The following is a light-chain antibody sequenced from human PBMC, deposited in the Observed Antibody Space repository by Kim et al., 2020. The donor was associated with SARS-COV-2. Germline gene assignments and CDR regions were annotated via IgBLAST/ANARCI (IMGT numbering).Light chain of an antibody. CDR1: QSVSNF. CDR3: QQRYSWPLT. V-gene: IGKV3-11*01. Sequence: LSPGKRATLSCRTRQSVSNFLAWYQQRPGQAPRLLIYDAYIRASDIPARFSGSGSGTDFILSISNLEPEDFAIYYCQQRYSWPLTFGGGTKVDIK. CDR2: DAY. J-gene: IGKJ4*01.